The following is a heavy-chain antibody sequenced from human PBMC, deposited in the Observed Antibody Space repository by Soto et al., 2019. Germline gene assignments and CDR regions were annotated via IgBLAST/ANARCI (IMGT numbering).Heavy chain of an antibody. CDR2: INAGNGNT. V-gene: IGHV1-3*01. D-gene: IGHD3-22*01. J-gene: IGHJ3*02. CDR3: ARDNPGRYYYDSSGPDI. Sequence: ASVKVSCKASGYTFTSYAVHWVRQAPGQRLEWMGWINAGNGNTKYSQKFQGRVTITRDTSASTAYMELSSLRSEDTAVYYCARDNPGRYYYDSSGPDIWGQGTMVTVSS. CDR1: GYTFTSYA.